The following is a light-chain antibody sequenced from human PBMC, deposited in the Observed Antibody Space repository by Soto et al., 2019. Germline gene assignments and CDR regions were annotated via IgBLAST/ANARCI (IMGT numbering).Light chain of an antibody. Sequence: QSVLTQPPSASGTPGQRVTISCSGSSSNIGSNYVYWYQQLPGTAPKLLNYRNNQRPSGVPDRFSGSKSGTSASLAISGLRSEDEADYYCAAWDDSVSGLVFGGGTKLTVL. CDR1: SSNIGSNY. CDR3: AAWDDSVSGLV. CDR2: RNN. J-gene: IGLJ2*01. V-gene: IGLV1-47*01.